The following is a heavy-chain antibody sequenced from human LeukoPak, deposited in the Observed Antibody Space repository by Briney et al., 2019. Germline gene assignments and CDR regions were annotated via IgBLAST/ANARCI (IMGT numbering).Heavy chain of an antibody. V-gene: IGHV1-18*01. D-gene: IGHD4-17*01. CDR3: ASGATTATGADYWYYGMDV. CDR2: ISAYNGNT. CDR1: GYTFTSYG. J-gene: IGHJ6*02. Sequence: ASVKVSCKASGYTFTSYGISWVRQAPGQGLEWMGWISAYNGNTNYAQKLQGRVTMTTDTSTSTAYMELRSLRSDDTAVYYCASGATTATGADYWYYGMDVWGQGTTVTVSS.